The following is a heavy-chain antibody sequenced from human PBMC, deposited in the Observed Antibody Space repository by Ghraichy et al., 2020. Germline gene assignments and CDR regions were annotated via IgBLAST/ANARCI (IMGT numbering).Heavy chain of an antibody. Sequence: SETLSLTCTVSGGSITNYYWNWIRQPAGKGLERIGRIYSSGGTNYKLSLKSRVTMSVDTSKNQFSLQLSSVTAADTAVYYCARAAGSGWSSNWFDPWGQGTLVTVSS. CDR3: ARAAGSGWSSNWFDP. V-gene: IGHV4-4*07. CDR2: IYSSGGT. J-gene: IGHJ5*02. D-gene: IGHD6-19*01. CDR1: GGSITNYY.